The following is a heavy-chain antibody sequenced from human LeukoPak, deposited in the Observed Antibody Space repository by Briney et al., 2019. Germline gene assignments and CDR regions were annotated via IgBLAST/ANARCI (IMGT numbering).Heavy chain of an antibody. CDR2: INPDGRTT. CDR1: GFSFSTYW. J-gene: IGHJ4*02. Sequence: PGGSLRLSCAASGFSFSTYWVHWVCQDEGKGLMWVSRINPDGRTTDYADSGKGQFSTSRNNAKRTIYLEMHRRRGEDTAVFYGARGDGTFWGLPLGGRGTLVTVP. V-gene: IGHV3-74*01. D-gene: IGHD5-24*01. CDR3: ARGDGTFWGLPL.